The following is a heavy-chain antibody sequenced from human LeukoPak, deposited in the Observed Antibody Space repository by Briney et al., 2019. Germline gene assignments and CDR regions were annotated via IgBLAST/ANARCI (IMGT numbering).Heavy chain of an antibody. J-gene: IGHJ2*01. Sequence: GGSLRLSCGASGFTFSSYGMHWVRQAPGKGLEWVAFIRYDGSNKYYADSVKGRFTISRDNSKNTLYLQMNSLRAEDTAVYYCARGPPWYFDLWGRGTLVTVSS. V-gene: IGHV3-30*02. D-gene: IGHD6-25*01. CDR1: GFTFSSYG. CDR3: ARGPPWYFDL. CDR2: IRYDGSNK.